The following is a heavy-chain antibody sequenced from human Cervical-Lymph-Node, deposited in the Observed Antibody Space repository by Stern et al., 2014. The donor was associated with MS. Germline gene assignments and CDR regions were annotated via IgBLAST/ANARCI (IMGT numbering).Heavy chain of an antibody. Sequence: QVQLVESGGGLVKPGGSLRLSCAASGFTFSDSYMNWIRQAPGKGLEWISNISSSTSGSATYYADSVKGRFTISRDNAKNSLYLQLNSLRVEDTAVYYCARGLTVTTSYFHYYAMDVWGQGTTVTVSS. CDR2: ISSSTSGSAT. J-gene: IGHJ6*02. CDR1: GFTFSDSY. CDR3: ARGLTVTTSYFHYYAMDV. D-gene: IGHD4-11*01. V-gene: IGHV3-11*01.